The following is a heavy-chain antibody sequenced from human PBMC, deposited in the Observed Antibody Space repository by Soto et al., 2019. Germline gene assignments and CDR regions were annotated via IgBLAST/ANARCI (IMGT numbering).Heavy chain of an antibody. CDR1: GFTFSSYA. Sequence: PGGSLRLSCVTSGFTFSSYAMSWVRQAPGKGLEWVSAISGSGGSTYYADSVKGRFTISRDNSKNTLYLQMNSLRAEDTAVYYCAKDRDPSIVVVVAAQFDNWGQGTLVTVSS. V-gene: IGHV3-23*01. CDR3: AKDRDPSIVVVVAAQFDN. D-gene: IGHD2-15*01. J-gene: IGHJ4*02. CDR2: ISGSGGST.